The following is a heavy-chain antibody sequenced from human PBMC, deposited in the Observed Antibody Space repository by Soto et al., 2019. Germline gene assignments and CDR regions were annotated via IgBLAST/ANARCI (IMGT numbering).Heavy chain of an antibody. J-gene: IGHJ4*02. D-gene: IGHD2-15*01. CDR1: GASVSSNNVA. Sequence: QPLSLTCGISGASVSSNNVAWNWIRQSPSRGLEWLGRTYYRSKWYNEYAASVTRRITINPDTSKNQFSLQLKSVTPEDTAVYYCAKAGLYGSGGTCFSLDYWGQGTVVTVSS. CDR3: AKAGLYGSGGTCFSLDY. CDR2: TYYRSKWYN. V-gene: IGHV6-1*01.